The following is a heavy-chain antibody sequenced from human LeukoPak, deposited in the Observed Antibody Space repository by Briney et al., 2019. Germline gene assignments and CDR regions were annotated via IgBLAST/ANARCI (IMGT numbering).Heavy chain of an antibody. J-gene: IGHJ4*02. D-gene: IGHD3-22*01. Sequence: SVKVSCKASGGTFSNYAINWVRQAPGPGLEWMGGIIPVFGTANYAQKFQGRVTITADESTRTVYMELNSLKSEDTAVYYCARGWDYDSGGRPTAYVYWGQGTLVTVS. CDR2: IIPVFGTA. CDR3: ARGWDYDSGGRPTAYVY. V-gene: IGHV1-69*13. CDR1: GGTFSNYA.